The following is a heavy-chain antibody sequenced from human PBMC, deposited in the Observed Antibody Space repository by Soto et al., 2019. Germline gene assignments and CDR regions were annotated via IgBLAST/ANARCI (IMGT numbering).Heavy chain of an antibody. CDR2: IYHSGST. D-gene: IGHD1-26*01. V-gene: IGHV4-4*02. CDR1: SGSISSNNW. J-gene: IGHJ4*02. CDR3: ARVGNMGYFDY. Sequence: QVQLQESGPGLVKPSGTLSLTCAVSSGSISSNNWWTWVRQPPGRGLEWIGEIYHSGSTNYNPSLKSRVTIAVDKPKNYFSLKLSSVTAADTPVYYCARVGNMGYFDYWGQGTLVTVSS.